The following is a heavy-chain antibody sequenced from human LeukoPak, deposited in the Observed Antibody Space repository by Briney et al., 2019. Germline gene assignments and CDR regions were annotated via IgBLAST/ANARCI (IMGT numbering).Heavy chain of an antibody. V-gene: IGHV3-74*01. Sequence: PGGSLRLSCGASGFTFSNSWMHWVRQAPGKGLEWVSYMNGDGSTISHADSVKGRFTMSRDNAKNTLHLQMNSLRDDDTAVYFCVRGTSYRYGIDYWGQGTLVTVSS. CDR3: VRGTSYRYGIDY. CDR1: GFTFSNSW. CDR2: MNGDGSTI. J-gene: IGHJ4*02. D-gene: IGHD2-2*01.